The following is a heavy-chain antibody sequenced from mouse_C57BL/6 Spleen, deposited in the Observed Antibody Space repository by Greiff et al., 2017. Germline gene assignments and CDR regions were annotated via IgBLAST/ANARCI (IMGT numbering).Heavy chain of an antibody. J-gene: IGHJ3*01. V-gene: IGHV1-80*01. CDR1: GYAFSSYW. Sequence: QVHVKQSGAELVKPGASVKISCKASGYAFSSYWMNWVKQRPGKGLEWIGQIYPGDGDTNYNGKFKGKATLTADKSSSTAYMQLSSLTSEDSAVYFCAREGEHGYYLAWFAYWGQGTLVTVSA. CDR2: IYPGDGDT. D-gene: IGHD2-3*01. CDR3: AREGEHGYYLAWFAY.